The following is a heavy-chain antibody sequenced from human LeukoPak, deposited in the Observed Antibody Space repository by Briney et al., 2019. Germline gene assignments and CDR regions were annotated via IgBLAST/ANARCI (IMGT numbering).Heavy chain of an antibody. Sequence: GESLKISCKGSGYISTSYWIVWVRQMPRKEVEWMGIIYPGDSDTRYSPYFQGQVTISADKYISTAYLQWSSLKASDTAMYYCARSEGYCSGGSCYGGYYFDYWGQGTLVTVSS. J-gene: IGHJ4*02. CDR3: ARSEGYCSGGSCYGGYYFDY. V-gene: IGHV5-51*01. CDR2: IYPGDSDT. CDR1: GYISTSYW. D-gene: IGHD2-15*01.